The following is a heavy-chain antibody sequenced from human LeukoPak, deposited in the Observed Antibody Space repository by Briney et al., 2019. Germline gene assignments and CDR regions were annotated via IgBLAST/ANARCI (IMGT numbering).Heavy chain of an antibody. D-gene: IGHD4-17*01. CDR3: AKGQRFYGEYYFDY. J-gene: IGHJ4*02. CDR2: ISISSSSI. CDR1: GFSFSSYT. V-gene: IGHV3-21*01. Sequence: PGGSLRLSCAASGFSFSSYTMNWVRQAPGKGLEWFSSISISSSSIYYADSVKGRFTISRDNAKNSLYLQMNSLRAEDTAVYYCAKGQRFYGEYYFDYWGQGTLVTVSS.